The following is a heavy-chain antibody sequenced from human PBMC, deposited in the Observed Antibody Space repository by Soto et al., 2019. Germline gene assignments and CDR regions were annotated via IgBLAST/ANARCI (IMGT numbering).Heavy chain of an antibody. Sequence: WASVKVSCKASGGTFSSYTISWVRQAPGQGLEWMGRIIPILGIANYAQKFQGRVTITADKSTSTAYMELSSLRSEDTAVYYCARALYSYGPKFDPWGQGTLVTVSS. V-gene: IGHV1-69*02. CDR1: GGTFSSYT. CDR2: IIPILGIA. D-gene: IGHD5-18*01. J-gene: IGHJ5*02. CDR3: ARALYSYGPKFDP.